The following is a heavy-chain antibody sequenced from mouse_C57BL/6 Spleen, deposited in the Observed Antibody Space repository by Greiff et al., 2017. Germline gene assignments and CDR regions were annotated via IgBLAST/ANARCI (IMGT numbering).Heavy chain of an antibody. CDR3: ARVWDNVAY. D-gene: IGHD4-1*01. CDR2: IHPNSGST. V-gene: IGHV1-64*01. CDR1: GYTFTSYW. Sequence: QVQLKESGAELVKPGASVKLSCKASGYTFTSYWMHWVKQRPGQGLEWIGMIHPNSGSTNYNEKFKNKATLTVDKSSSTAYMQLISLTSEDSAVYYCARVWDNVAYWGQGTTLTVSS. J-gene: IGHJ2*01.